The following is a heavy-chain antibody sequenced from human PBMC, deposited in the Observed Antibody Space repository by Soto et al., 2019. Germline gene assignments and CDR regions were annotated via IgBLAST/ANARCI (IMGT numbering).Heavy chain of an antibody. J-gene: IGHJ4*02. CDR3: ARDRRYYYGSGSYHDY. V-gene: IGHV3-48*01. Sequence: GGSLRLSCAASGFTFSSYSMNWVRQAPGKGLEWVSYISSSSSTIYYADSVKGRFTISRDNAKNSLYLQMNSLRAEDTAVFYCARDRRYYYGSGSYHDYWGKGTLVTVSS. CDR1: GFTFSSYS. CDR2: ISSSSSTI. D-gene: IGHD3-10*01.